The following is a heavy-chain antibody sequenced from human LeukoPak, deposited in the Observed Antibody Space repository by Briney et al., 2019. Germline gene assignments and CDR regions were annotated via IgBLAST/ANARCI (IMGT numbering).Heavy chain of an antibody. CDR3: ARDLGRWLQKDNWFDP. Sequence: ASVKVSCKASGYTFTSYYMHWVRQAPGQGLEWMGIINPSGGSTSYAQKFQGRVTMTRDTSTSTVYMELSSLRSEDTAGYYCARDLGRWLQKDNWFDPWGQGTLVTVSS. J-gene: IGHJ5*02. D-gene: IGHD5-24*01. CDR1: GYTFTSYY. V-gene: IGHV1-46*01. CDR2: INPSGGST.